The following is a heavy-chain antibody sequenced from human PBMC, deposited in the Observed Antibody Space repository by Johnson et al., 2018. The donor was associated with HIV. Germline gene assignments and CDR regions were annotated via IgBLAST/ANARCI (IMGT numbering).Heavy chain of an antibody. D-gene: IGHD3-10*01. Sequence: QMLLVESGGGLVKPGGSLRLSCAASGFTFSDYYMSWIRQAPGKGLEWVSYISSSGSTIYYADSVKGRFTITRDNAKNSLYLQMNSLRAEDTAVYYCARDRLWFGESDAFDIWGQGTMVTVSS. V-gene: IGHV3-11*04. CDR2: ISSSGSTI. CDR1: GFTFSDYY. CDR3: ARDRLWFGESDAFDI. J-gene: IGHJ3*02.